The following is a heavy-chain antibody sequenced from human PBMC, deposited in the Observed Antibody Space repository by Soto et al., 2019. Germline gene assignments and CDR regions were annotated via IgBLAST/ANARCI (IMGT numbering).Heavy chain of an antibody. Sequence: ASVKGSCKASGYTFTIYYINWVRQATGQGLEWMGWMNPNSGNTGYAQKFQGRVTMTRNTSISTAYMELSSLRSEDTAVYYCARGLTNSSGWYRDYYYYYYGMDVWGQGTTVTVSS. CDR1: GYTFTIYY. D-gene: IGHD6-19*01. CDR2: MNPNSGNT. V-gene: IGHV1-8*01. CDR3: ARGLTNSSGWYRDYYYYYYGMDV. J-gene: IGHJ6*02.